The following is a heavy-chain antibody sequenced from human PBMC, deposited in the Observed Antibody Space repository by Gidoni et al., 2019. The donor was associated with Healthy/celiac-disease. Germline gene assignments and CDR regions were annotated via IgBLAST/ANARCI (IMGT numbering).Heavy chain of an antibody. V-gene: IGHV4-39*01. CDR1: GGSISSSSYY. CDR2: IYYSGST. CDR3: ARGVRLGPYDYYGMDV. D-gene: IGHD6-19*01. Sequence: QLQLQESGPGLVTPSETLSLTCSFSGGSISSSSYYWGWIRQPPGKGLEWIGSIYYSGSTYYNPSLKSRVTISVDTSKNQFSLKLSAVTAADTAVDYCARGVRLGPYDYYGMDVWGQGTTVTVSS. J-gene: IGHJ6*02.